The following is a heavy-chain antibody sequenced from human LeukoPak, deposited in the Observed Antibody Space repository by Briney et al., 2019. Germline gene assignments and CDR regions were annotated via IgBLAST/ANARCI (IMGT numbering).Heavy chain of an antibody. D-gene: IGHD3-16*02. CDR3: ARRGQAGYLY. J-gene: IGHJ4*02. CDR2: INHSGST. Sequence: PSETLSLTCAVYGGSFSAYYWSWIRQPPGKGLEWIGEINHSGSTNYNPSLKSRVTISVDTSKNQFSLNLSFVTAADTAVYYCARRGQAGYLYWGQGTLVTVSS. V-gene: IGHV4-34*01. CDR1: GGSFSAYY.